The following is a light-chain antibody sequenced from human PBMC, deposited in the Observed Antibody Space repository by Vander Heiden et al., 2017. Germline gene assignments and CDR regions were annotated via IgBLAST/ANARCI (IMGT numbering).Light chain of an antibody. CDR2: EAS. Sequence: DVVMTQTPLSLSVTPGQPASISCKSSQTLVHSDGRTYFYWYLQRPGQHPQPLIYEASNRFSGVPDRFSGSGSGTDFTLPISRVEAEDVGIYYCIHRIQLPRTFGQGTRVEIK. CDR1: QTLVHSDGRTY. J-gene: IGKJ1*01. V-gene: IGKV2D-29*01. CDR3: IHRIQLPRT.